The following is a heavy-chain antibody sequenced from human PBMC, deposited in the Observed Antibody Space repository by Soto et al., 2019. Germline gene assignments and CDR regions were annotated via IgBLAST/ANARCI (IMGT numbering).Heavy chain of an antibody. CDR2: IWYDGSNK. Sequence: QVQLVESGGGVVQPGRSLRLSCAASGFTFSSYGMHWVRQAPGKGLEWVAVIWYDGSNKYYADSVKGRFTISRDNSKNTLYLQMNSLRAEDTAVYYCAREEYYVILTGYSVTGYFDLWGRGTLVTVSS. V-gene: IGHV3-33*01. D-gene: IGHD3-9*01. CDR3: AREEYYVILTGYSVTGYFDL. J-gene: IGHJ2*01. CDR1: GFTFSSYG.